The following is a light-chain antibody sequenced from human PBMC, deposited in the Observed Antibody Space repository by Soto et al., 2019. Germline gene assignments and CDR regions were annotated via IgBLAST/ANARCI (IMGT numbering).Light chain of an antibody. Sequence: DIQMTQSPSTLSASVGDRIIITCRASESISSWLAWYQQKPGKAPKLLIYKASTLESGVPSRFSASGSGTEFTLTISSLQPDDSATYFCHQYSASHTFGG. J-gene: IGKJ4*01. CDR3: HQYSASHT. CDR2: KAS. CDR1: ESISSW. V-gene: IGKV1-5*03.